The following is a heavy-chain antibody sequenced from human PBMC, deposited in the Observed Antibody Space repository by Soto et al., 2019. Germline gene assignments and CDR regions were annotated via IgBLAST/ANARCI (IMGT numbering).Heavy chain of an antibody. CDR2: MIPIFGKA. D-gene: IGHD3-22*01. CDR3: ARKVPSYHDSTGQRAAFDI. CDR1: GGTFSSDA. V-gene: IGHV1-69*06. J-gene: IGHJ3*02. Sequence: GASVKVSCKASGGTFSSDASSWVRQAPGPGLEWMGGMIPIFGKANYAEKFEGRVTITADKCTRTANMELSSLRSADTAVYYCARKVPSYHDSTGQRAAFDIWAQWPMLTV.